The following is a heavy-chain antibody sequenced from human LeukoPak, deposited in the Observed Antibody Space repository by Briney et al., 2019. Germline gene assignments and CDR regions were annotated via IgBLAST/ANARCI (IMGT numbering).Heavy chain of an antibody. D-gene: IGHD3-22*01. Sequence: GGSLRLSCAASGFTFSSYGMHWVRQAPGKGLEWVAFIRYDGSNKYYADSVKGRFTISRDNSKNTLYLQMNSLRAEDTAVYYCAKGLGYYYDSSGYYGYVYWGQGTLVTVSS. CDR2: IRYDGSNK. CDR3: AKGLGYYYDSSGYYGYVY. J-gene: IGHJ4*02. CDR1: GFTFSSYG. V-gene: IGHV3-30*02.